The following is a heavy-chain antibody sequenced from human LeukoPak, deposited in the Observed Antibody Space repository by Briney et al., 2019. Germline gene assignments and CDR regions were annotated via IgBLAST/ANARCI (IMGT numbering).Heavy chain of an antibody. CDR1: GGSISSYY. Sequence: SETLSLTCTVSGGSISSYYWSWIRQPPGKGLEWIGYIYYSGSTNYNPSLKSRVTISVDTSKNQFSLKLSSVTAADTAVYYCARSSLYYYYGMDVWGQGTTVTVSS. CDR2: IYYSGST. CDR3: ARSSLYYYYGMDV. J-gene: IGHJ6*02. V-gene: IGHV4-59*08.